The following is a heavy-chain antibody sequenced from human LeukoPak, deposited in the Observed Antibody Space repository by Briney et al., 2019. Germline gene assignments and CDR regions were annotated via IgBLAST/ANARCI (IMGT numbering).Heavy chain of an antibody. Sequence: GGSLRLSCAASGFTLDDHAMYWVRQAPGKGLQWVSDITRSGGRTDHADSVRGRFIISRDNSKNKLYLQMNSLRAEDTAIYFCAKDRYCSGGSCYADAFDVWGPGIMVTVSS. J-gene: IGHJ3*01. CDR1: GFTLDDHA. V-gene: IGHV3-9*01. CDR3: AKDRYCSGGSCYADAFDV. CDR2: ITRSGGRT. D-gene: IGHD2-15*01.